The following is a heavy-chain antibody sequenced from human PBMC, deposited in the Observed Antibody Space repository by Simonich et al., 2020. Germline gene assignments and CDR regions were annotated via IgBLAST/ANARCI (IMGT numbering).Heavy chain of an antibody. CDR2: IYWNEDK. J-gene: IGHJ4*02. V-gene: IGHV2-5*01. CDR3: AHRRGFFDY. Sequence: ITLKESGPTLVTPTQTLPLTCPFSGFSLSTSGVGVCWIRQPPVKALAWLALIYWNEDKRNSPSLKSRLTITKDTSKNQVVLTMTNMDPVDTATYYCAHRRGFFDYWGQGTLVTVSS. CDR1: GFSLSTSGVG.